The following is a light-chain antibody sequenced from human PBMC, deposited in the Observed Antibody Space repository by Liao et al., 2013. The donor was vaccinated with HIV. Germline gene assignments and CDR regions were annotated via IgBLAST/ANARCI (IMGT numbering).Light chain of an antibody. CDR2: YDS. CDR3: QAWDSSTYV. Sequence: SYVLTQPPSVSVAPGTTAKITCGGDNVGRKSLHWYQQKPGRAPVLVINYDSDRPSGIPERFSGSNSGNTATLTISGTQAMDEADYYCQAWDSSTYVFGTGTKVTVL. V-gene: IGLV3-21*01. CDR1: NVGRKS. J-gene: IGLJ1*01.